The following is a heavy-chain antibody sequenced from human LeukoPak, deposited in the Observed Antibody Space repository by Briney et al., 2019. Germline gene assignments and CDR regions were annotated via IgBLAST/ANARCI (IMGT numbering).Heavy chain of an antibody. CDR1: GFTFYIYA. CDR3: ARGSSGYSYYFDY. D-gene: IGHD3-22*01. CDR2: ISYDGSIK. V-gene: IGHV3-30-3*01. Sequence: PGGSLRLSCAASGFTFYIYAIHWVRQAPGKGLEWVAVISYDGSIKYYADSVKGRFTISRDNSETTLYLQMNSLRAEDTAVYYCARGSSGYSYYFDYWGQGTLVSVSS. J-gene: IGHJ4*02.